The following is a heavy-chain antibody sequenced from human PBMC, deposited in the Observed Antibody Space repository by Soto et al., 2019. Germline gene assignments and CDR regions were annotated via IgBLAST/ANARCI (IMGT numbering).Heavy chain of an antibody. Sequence: ASVKVSCKVSGYSLSDLSIHWVRQAPGKGLEWMGGLDAEDGETIYAQKLQGRGTMTEDTSTDTAYMELSSLTSEDTAMYYCATLPRKIERQPAAIWSFDSWGQGTLVTVSS. D-gene: IGHD2-2*01. J-gene: IGHJ4*02. V-gene: IGHV1-24*01. CDR1: GYSLSDLS. CDR3: ATLPRKIERQPAAIWSFDS. CDR2: LDAEDGET.